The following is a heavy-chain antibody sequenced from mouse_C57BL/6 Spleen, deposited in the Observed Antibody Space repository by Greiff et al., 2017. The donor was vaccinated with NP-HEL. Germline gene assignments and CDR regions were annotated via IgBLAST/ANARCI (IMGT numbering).Heavy chain of an antibody. V-gene: IGHV3-6*01. Sequence: VQLKESGPGLVKPSQSLSLTCSVTGYSITSGYYWNWIRQFPGNKLEWMGYISYDGSNNYNPSLKNRISITRDTSKNQFFLKLNSVTTEDTATYYCARDPSYDYAMDYWGQGTSVTVSS. D-gene: IGHD1-1*01. CDR3: ARDPSYDYAMDY. CDR1: GYSITSGYY. CDR2: ISYDGSN. J-gene: IGHJ4*01.